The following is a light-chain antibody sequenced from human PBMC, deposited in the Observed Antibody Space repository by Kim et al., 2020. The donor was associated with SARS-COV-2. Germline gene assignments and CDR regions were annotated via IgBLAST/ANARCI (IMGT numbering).Light chain of an antibody. Sequence: QLVLTQPPSVSGAPGQRVTISFTGSSSNIGAGYDVHWSQQLPGTAPKLLIYANSNRPSGVPDRFSGSKSGTSASLAITGLQAEDEADYYCQSYDSSLSGFVVFGGGTQLTVL. V-gene: IGLV1-40*01. CDR3: QSYDSSLSGFVV. J-gene: IGLJ2*01. CDR1: SSNIGAGYD. CDR2: ANS.